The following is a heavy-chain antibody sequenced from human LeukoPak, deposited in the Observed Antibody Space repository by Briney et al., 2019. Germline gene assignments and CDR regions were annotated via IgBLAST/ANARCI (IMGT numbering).Heavy chain of an antibody. V-gene: IGHV3-30-3*01. CDR3: AKGPYYDILTGYYHDY. Sequence: PGGSLRLSCAASGFTFTTYAMHWVRQAPGKGLEWVAVISYDGSNKYYADSVKGRFTISRDNSKNTLYLQMNSLRAEDTAVYYCAKGPYYDILTGYYHDYWGQGTLVTVSS. D-gene: IGHD3-9*01. CDR2: ISYDGSNK. CDR1: GFTFTTYA. J-gene: IGHJ4*02.